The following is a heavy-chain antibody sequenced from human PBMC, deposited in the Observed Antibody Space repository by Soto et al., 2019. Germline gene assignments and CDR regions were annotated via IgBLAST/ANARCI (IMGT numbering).Heavy chain of an antibody. CDR1: GYTFTSYD. D-gene: IGHD5-12*01. V-gene: IGHV1-8*01. Sequence: GASVKVSCKASGYTFTSYDINWVRQATGQGLEWMGWMNPNSGNTGYAQKFQGRVTMTRNTSISTAYMELSSLRSEDTAVYYCAREIPYSGYDRFDYWGQGTLVTVSS. CDR3: AREIPYSGYDRFDY. J-gene: IGHJ4*02. CDR2: MNPNSGNT.